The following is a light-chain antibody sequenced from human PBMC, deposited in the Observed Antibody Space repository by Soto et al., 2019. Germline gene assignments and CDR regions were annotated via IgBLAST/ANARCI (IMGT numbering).Light chain of an antibody. J-gene: IGKJ1*01. CDR1: QSVSSS. V-gene: IGKV3-15*01. CDR2: GAY. CDR3: QQYKNWKT. Sequence: EIVMTQSPATLSVSPGERATLSCRASQSVSSSLAWYQQKPGQAPRLLISGAYNRATGIPARFSGSVSGTEFSLTISSLQSEDFAVYYCQQYKNWKTFGQGTKVDIK.